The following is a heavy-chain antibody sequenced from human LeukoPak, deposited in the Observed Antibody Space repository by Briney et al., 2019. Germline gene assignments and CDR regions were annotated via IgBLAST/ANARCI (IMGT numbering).Heavy chain of an antibody. CDR2: ISYDGSNK. V-gene: IGHV3-30*18. J-gene: IGHJ4*02. CDR1: GFTFSSYG. D-gene: IGHD4-17*01. CDR3: AKPHYGDYPHYFDY. Sequence: GGSLRLSCAASGFTFSSYGMHWVRQAPGKGLEWVAVISYDGSNKYHADSVKGRFTISRDNSKNTLYLQMNSLRAEDTAVYYCAKPHYGDYPHYFDYWGQGTLVTVSS.